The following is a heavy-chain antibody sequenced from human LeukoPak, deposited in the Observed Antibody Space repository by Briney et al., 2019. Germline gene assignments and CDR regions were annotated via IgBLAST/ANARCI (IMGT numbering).Heavy chain of an antibody. CDR1: GFIFNSYG. Sequence: PGGSLRLSCVASGFIFNSYGMHWVRQAPGKGLEWVANIKQDGSEKYYVDSVKGRFTISRDNAKNSLYLQMNSLRAEDTAVYYCARDLCSSTSCYSGGFDYWGQGTLVTVSS. CDR2: IKQDGSEK. V-gene: IGHV3-7*01. CDR3: ARDLCSSTSCYSGGFDY. D-gene: IGHD2-2*02. J-gene: IGHJ4*02.